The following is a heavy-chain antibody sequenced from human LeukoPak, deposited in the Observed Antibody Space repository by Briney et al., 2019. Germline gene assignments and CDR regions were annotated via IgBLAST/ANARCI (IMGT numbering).Heavy chain of an antibody. CDR3: ASARAAAGIDY. Sequence: PGGSLRLSCAASGFTFSSYAMHWVRQAPGKGLEWVAVISYDGSNKYYADSVKGRFTISRDNSKNTLYLQMNSLRAEDTAVYYCASARAAAGIDYWGQGTLVTVSS. J-gene: IGHJ4*02. CDR2: ISYDGSNK. D-gene: IGHD6-13*01. CDR1: GFTFSSYA. V-gene: IGHV3-30-3*01.